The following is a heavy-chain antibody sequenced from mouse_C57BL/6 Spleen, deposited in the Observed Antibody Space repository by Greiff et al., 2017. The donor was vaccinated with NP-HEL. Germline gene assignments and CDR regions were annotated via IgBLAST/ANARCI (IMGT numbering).Heavy chain of an antibody. CDR2: INPNYGTT. V-gene: IGHV1-39*01. CDR3: ARGGWLLRDAMDY. Sequence: EVQLQQSGPELVKPGASVKISCKASGYSFTDYNMNWVKQSHGKSLEWIGVINPNYGTTSYNQKFKGKATLTVDQSSSTAYMQLSSLTSEDSAVYYCARGGWLLRDAMDYWGKGASVTVSS. CDR1: GYSFTDYN. D-gene: IGHD2-3*01. J-gene: IGHJ4*01.